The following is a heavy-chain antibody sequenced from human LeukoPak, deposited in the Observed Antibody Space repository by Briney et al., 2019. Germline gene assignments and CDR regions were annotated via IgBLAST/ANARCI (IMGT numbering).Heavy chain of an antibody. CDR3: ARYYGSGTSLGY. Sequence: PSETLSLICAVYGGSFSGYYWSWIRQPPGKGLEWIGEINHSGSTNYNPSLKSRVTISVDTSKNQFSLKLSSVTAADTAVYYCARYYGSGTSLGYWGQGTLVTVSS. D-gene: IGHD3-10*01. CDR2: INHSGST. CDR1: GGSFSGYY. V-gene: IGHV4-34*01. J-gene: IGHJ4*02.